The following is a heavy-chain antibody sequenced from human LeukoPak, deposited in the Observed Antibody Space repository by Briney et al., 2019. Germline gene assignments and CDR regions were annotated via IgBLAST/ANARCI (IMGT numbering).Heavy chain of an antibody. V-gene: IGHV1-8*02. CDR1: GYTFTSYD. D-gene: IGHD2-21*02. J-gene: IGHJ4*02. Sequence: EASVKVSCKASGYTFTSYDINWVRQATGQGLEWMGWMNPNSGNTGYAQKFQGRVTMTRDTSTSTVYMELSSLRSEDTAVYYCARGEYCSGDCVSELQPWGQGTLVTVSS. CDR3: ARGEYCSGDCVSELQP. CDR2: MNPNSGNT.